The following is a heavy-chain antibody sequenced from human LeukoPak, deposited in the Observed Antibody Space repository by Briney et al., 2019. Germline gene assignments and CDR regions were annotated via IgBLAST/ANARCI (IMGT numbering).Heavy chain of an antibody. CDR2: INPNSGGT. CDR1: GYTFTGYY. Sequence: ASVKVSCKASGYTFTGYYMHWVRQAPRQGLEWMGWINPNSGGTNYAQKFQGRVTMTRDTSISTAYMELSRLRSDDTAVYYCARDLQSSSGYYYVVGYWGQGTLVTVSS. V-gene: IGHV1-2*02. D-gene: IGHD3-22*01. J-gene: IGHJ4*02. CDR3: ARDLQSSSGYYYVVGY.